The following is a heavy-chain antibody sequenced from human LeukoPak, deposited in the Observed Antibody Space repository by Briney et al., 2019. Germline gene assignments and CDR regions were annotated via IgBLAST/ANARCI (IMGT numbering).Heavy chain of an antibody. Sequence: PGGSLRLSCAASGFTVSSNYMSWVRQAPGKGLEWVSVIYSGGSTYYADSVKGRFTISRDNSKNTLYLQMNSLRAEDTAVYYCARDGAYYYDSSGYFDYWGQGTLVTVSS. J-gene: IGHJ4*02. CDR1: GFTVSSNY. CDR3: ARDGAYYYDSSGYFDY. D-gene: IGHD3-22*01. CDR2: IYSGGST. V-gene: IGHV3-66*01.